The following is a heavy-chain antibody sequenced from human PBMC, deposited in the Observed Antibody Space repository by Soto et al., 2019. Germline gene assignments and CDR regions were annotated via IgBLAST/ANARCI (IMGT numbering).Heavy chain of an antibody. J-gene: IGHJ6*03. D-gene: IGHD3-16*01. CDR1: GGSFSGYY. Sequence: PSETLSLTCAVYGGSFSGYYWSWIRQPPGKGLEWIGEINHSGSTNYNPSLKSRVTISVDTSKNQFSLKLSSVTAADTAVYYCARGLIEDYIWGSYGYYYMDVWGKGTTVTVSS. V-gene: IGHV4-34*01. CDR2: INHSGST. CDR3: ARGLIEDYIWGSYGYYYMDV.